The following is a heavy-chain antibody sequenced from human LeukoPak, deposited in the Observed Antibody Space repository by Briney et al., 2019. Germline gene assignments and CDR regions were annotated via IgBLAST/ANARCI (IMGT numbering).Heavy chain of an antibody. D-gene: IGHD3-22*01. CDR3: ARGVSYYDSSGYYNEYFQH. CDR1: GGSIGSYY. CDR2: IYYSGST. Sequence: SETLSLTCTVSGGSIGSYYWNWIRQAPGKGLEWIGYIYYSGSTNYNPSLKSRVTISVDTSKNQFSLKLSSVTAADTAVYYCARGVSYYDSSGYYNEYFQHWGQGTLVTVSS. V-gene: IGHV4-59*08. J-gene: IGHJ1*01.